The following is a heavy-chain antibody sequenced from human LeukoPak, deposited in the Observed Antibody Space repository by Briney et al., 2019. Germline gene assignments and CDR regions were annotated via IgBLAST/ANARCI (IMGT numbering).Heavy chain of an antibody. CDR2: INNDGSGT. D-gene: IGHD5-18*01. Sequence: GGSLRLSCAASGFTFTSYWMYWVRQGPGKGLVWVSRINNDGSGTTYADSVKGRFTISRDNAKNTLYLQMNSLRAEDTAVYYCAKGGGYNYGYVNYWGQGTLVTVSS. J-gene: IGHJ4*02. V-gene: IGHV3-74*01. CDR3: AKGGGYNYGYVNY. CDR1: GFTFTSYW.